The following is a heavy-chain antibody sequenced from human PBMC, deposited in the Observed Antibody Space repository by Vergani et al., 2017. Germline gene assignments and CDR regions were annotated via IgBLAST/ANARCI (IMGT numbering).Heavy chain of an antibody. Sequence: EVQLVESGGGLVQPGGSLRLSCAASGFTFSSYWMSWVRPAPGKGLEWVANIKQDGSEKYYVDSVKGRFTISRDNAKNSLYLQMNSLRAEDTAVYYCARESPLGWQQLSANWFDPWGQGTLVTVSS. D-gene: IGHD6-13*01. CDR1: GFTFSSYW. J-gene: IGHJ5*02. V-gene: IGHV3-7*03. CDR3: ARESPLGWQQLSANWFDP. CDR2: IKQDGSEK.